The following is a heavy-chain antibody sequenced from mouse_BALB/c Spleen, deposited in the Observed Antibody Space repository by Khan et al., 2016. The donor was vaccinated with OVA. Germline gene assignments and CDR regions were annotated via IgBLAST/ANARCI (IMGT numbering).Heavy chain of an antibody. CDR1: GYTFTSYW. CDR3: ARVYEEFAY. D-gene: IGHD1-1*01. Sequence: VQLQESGAELAKPGASVKMSCKASGYTFTSYWMHWIKQRPGQGLEWIGYINPITVYTEYNQKFKDKATLTADKSSSTAYMQLNSLTSEDSAVYYCARVYEEFAYWGQGTPVTVSA. V-gene: IGHV1-7*01. J-gene: IGHJ3*01. CDR2: INPITVYT.